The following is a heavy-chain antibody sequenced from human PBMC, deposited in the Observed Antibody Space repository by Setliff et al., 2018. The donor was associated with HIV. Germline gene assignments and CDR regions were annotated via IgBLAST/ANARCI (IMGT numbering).Heavy chain of an antibody. Sequence: SETLSLTCTVSGGSISRSTHHWAWIRQPPGKGLEWIGALSSKGQAYYNPSLKSGVAISIDSSKNLFSLRLDSLTAADTAVYYCAAQDLDLVKYYYMDYWGPGALVTVSS. J-gene: IGHJ4*02. D-gene: IGHD2-21*01. CDR3: AAQDLDLVKYYYMDY. CDR1: GGSISRSTHH. CDR2: LSSKGQA. V-gene: IGHV4-39*07.